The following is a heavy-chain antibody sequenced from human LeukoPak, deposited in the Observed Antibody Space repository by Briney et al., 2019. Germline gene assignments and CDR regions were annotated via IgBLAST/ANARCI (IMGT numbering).Heavy chain of an antibody. CDR3: AKLLRDVTIYDF. V-gene: IGHV3-7*01. D-gene: IGHD5-24*01. J-gene: IGHJ4*01. CDR1: GFTFSSYG. CDR2: INQDESAK. Sequence: GGTLRLSCAASGFTFSSYGMSWVRQAPGKGLEWVASINQDESAKRYVDSVKGRFTISRDNTKNSLFLQMNSLRAEDAAFYYCAKLLRDVTIYDFWGHGTLVTVSS.